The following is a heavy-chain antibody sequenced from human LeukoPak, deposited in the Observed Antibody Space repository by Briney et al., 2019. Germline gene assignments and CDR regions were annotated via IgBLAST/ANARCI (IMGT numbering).Heavy chain of an antibody. V-gene: IGHV4-61*01. Sequence: SQTLSLTCSLSGGSVSSDSYFWTWIRQPPGKGLEYIGYIHDSGSTDNNPSLKSRVTISVDTSKNQFSLKLSSVTAADTAVYYCARGILKCSGGNCYYYGMDVWGKGTTVTVSS. CDR3: ARGILKCSGGNCYYYGMDV. CDR2: IHDSGST. D-gene: IGHD2-15*01. CDR1: GGSVSSDSYF. J-gene: IGHJ6*04.